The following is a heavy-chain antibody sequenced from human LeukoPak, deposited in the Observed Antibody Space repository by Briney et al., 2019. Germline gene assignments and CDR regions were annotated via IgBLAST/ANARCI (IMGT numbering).Heavy chain of an antibody. Sequence: GASVKVSCKASGYTFTSYGISWVRQAPGQGLEWMGWISAYNGNTNYAQKLQGRVTMTTDTSTSTAYMELKSLRPDEPAVYYCARANSGSYYYRDRDVWGKGTAVTVSS. V-gene: IGHV1-18*01. CDR3: ARANSGSYYYRDRDV. D-gene: IGHD1-26*01. CDR2: ISAYNGNT. J-gene: IGHJ6*03. CDR1: GYTFTSYG.